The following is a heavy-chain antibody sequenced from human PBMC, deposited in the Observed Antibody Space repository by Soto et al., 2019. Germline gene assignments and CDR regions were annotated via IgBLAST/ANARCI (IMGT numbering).Heavy chain of an antibody. V-gene: IGHV3-73*01. CDR2: IRSKANSYAT. D-gene: IGHD2-15*01. Sequence: PGGSLRLSCAASGFTFSGSAMHWVRQASGKGLEWVGRIRSKANSYATAYAASVKGRFTISRDDSKNTAYLQMNSLKTEDTAVYYCTRHCNPLLGRCYYYGMDVWGQGTTVTVSS. CDR3: TRHCNPLLGRCYYYGMDV. J-gene: IGHJ6*02. CDR1: GFTFSGSA.